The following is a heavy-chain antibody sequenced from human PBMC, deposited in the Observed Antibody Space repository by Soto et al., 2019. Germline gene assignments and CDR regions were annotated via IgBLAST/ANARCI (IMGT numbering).Heavy chain of an antibody. Sequence: SETLSLTCTVSGGSVSNKTYYWSWIRQPPGKRLEWIGYVYYSGTTNYNPSLKSRVTISVDPSKNQFSLRLSSVTTADTALYYCARTTAVPNTLRSRYFFDYWGQGTLVTVSS. D-gene: IGHD4-17*01. CDR1: GGSVSNKTYY. CDR3: ARTTAVPNTLRSRYFFDY. V-gene: IGHV4-61*01. CDR2: VYYSGTT. J-gene: IGHJ4*02.